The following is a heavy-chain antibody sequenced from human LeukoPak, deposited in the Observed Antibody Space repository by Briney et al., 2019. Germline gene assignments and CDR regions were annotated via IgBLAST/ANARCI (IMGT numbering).Heavy chain of an antibody. CDR2: ISGSGGCT. J-gene: IGHJ4*02. CDR3: AKDGRHSSGWYNC. V-gene: IGHV3-23*01. D-gene: IGHD6-19*01. CDR1: GFTFSSYA. Sequence: PGGSLRLSCAASGFTFSSYAMSWVRQAPGKGLEWVSAISGSGGCTYYADSVKGRFTISRDNSKNTLYLQMNSLRAEDTAVYYCAKDGRHSSGWYNCWGQGTLVTVSS.